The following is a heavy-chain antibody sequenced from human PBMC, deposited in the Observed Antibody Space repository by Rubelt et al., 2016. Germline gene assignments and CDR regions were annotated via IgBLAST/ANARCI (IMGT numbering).Heavy chain of an antibody. V-gene: IGHV4-34*01. CDR3: ARAQPKTIAAAGTNDY. D-gene: IGHD6-13*01. Sequence: QVQLQQWGAGLLKPSETLSLTCAVYGGSFSGYYWSWIRQPPGKGLEWIGEINHSGSTNYNPSLMSRVTISVDTSKNQFSLKLSSVTAADTAVYYCARAQPKTIAAAGTNDYWGQGTLVTVSS. CDR1: GGSFSGYY. J-gene: IGHJ4*02. CDR2: INHSGST.